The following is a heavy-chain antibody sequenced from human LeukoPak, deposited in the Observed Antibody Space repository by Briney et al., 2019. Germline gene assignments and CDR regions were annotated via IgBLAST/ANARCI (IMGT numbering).Heavy chain of an antibody. D-gene: IGHD2-2*01. Sequence: SVKVSCKASGGTFSSYAISWVRQAPGQGLEWMGGIIPIFGTANYAQKFQGRVTITADESTSTAYMKLSSLRSEDTAVYYCARPRYCSSTSCYRYFDYWGQGTLVTVSS. CDR1: GGTFSSYA. V-gene: IGHV1-69*13. J-gene: IGHJ4*02. CDR2: IIPIFGTA. CDR3: ARPRYCSSTSCYRYFDY.